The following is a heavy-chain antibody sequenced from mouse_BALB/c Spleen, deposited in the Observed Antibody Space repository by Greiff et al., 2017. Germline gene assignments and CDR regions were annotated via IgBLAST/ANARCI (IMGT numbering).Heavy chain of an antibody. D-gene: IGHD1-1*01. CDR2: ISSGGSYT. V-gene: IGHV5-9-4*01. J-gene: IGHJ3*01. CDR1: GFTFSSYA. CDR3: ARDETVVPGFAY. Sequence: EVQVVESGGGLVKPGGSLKLSCAASGFTFSSYAMSWVRQSPEKRLEWVAEISSGGSYTYSPDTVTGRFTISRDNAKNTLYLEMSSLRSEDTAMYYCARDETVVPGFAYWGQGTLVTVSA.